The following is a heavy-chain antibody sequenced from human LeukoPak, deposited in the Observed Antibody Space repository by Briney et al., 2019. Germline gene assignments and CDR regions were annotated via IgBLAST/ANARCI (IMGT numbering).Heavy chain of an antibody. J-gene: IGHJ6*03. CDR2: IYTSGST. Sequence: SETLSLTCTVSGNSISSGDYYWSWIRQPAGKGLEWIGRIYTSGSTNYNPSLKSRVTISGDTSKNQFSLRLSSVTAADTAVYYCARDGGQWLGTYYYYYYMDVWGKGTTVTISS. V-gene: IGHV4-61*02. D-gene: IGHD6-19*01. CDR3: ARDGGQWLGTYYYYYYMDV. CDR1: GNSISSGDYY.